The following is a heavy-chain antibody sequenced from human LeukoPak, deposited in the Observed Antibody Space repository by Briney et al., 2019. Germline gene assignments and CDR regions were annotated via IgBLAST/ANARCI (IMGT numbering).Heavy chain of an antibody. J-gene: IGHJ4*02. V-gene: IGHV3-30-3*01. CDR2: ISYDGSNK. CDR1: GFTFSSYA. CDR3: ARAPLTAKRGTLDY. Sequence: GGSLRLSCAASGFTFSSYAMHWVRQAPGKGLEWVAVISYDGSNKYYADSVKGRFTISRDNSKNTLYLQMNSLRAEDTAVYYCARAPLTAKRGTLDYWGQGTLVTVSS.